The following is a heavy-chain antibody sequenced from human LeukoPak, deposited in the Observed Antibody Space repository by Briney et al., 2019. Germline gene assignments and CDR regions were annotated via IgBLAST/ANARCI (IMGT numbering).Heavy chain of an antibody. J-gene: IGHJ6*04. CDR3: ARGLAAADVRGYYYDGMDV. CDR2: IIPIIGTA. D-gene: IGHD6-13*01. Sequence: SVKVSCKASGDTFSSYAISWVRQAPGQGLEWMGGIIPIIGTANYAQKFQGRVTITADKSTSTAYMELSSLRSEDTAVYYCARGLAAADVRGYYYDGMDVWGKGTTVTVPS. CDR1: GDTFSSYA. V-gene: IGHV1-69*06.